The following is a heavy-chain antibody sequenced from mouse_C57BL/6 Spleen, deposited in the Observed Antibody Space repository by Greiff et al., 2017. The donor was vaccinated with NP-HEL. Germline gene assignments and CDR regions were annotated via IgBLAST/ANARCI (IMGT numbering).Heavy chain of an antibody. CDR2: ISSGSSTI. V-gene: IGHV5-17*01. CDR1: GFTFSDYG. Sequence: EVKLMESGGGLVKPGGSLKLSCGASGFTFSDYGMHWVRQAPEKGLEWVAYISSGSSTIYYADTVKGRFTISRDNAKNTLFLQMTSLRSEDTAMYYCAVTTDWYFDVWGTGTTVTVSS. D-gene: IGHD1-1*01. CDR3: AVTTDWYFDV. J-gene: IGHJ1*03.